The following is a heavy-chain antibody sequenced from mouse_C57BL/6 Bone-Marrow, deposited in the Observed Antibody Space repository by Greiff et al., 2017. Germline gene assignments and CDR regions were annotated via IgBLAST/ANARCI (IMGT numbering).Heavy chain of an antibody. D-gene: IGHD2-4*01. Sequence: VQLQQSGASVTLSCKASGYTFTDYEMHWVKQTPVHGLEWIGAIDPETGGTAYNQKFKGKAILTADKSSSTAYMELRSLTSEDSAVYYCTKGYDYEDYAMDYWGQGTSVTVSS. J-gene: IGHJ4*01. CDR2: IDPETGGT. CDR1: GYTFTDYE. V-gene: IGHV1-15*01. CDR3: TKGYDYEDYAMDY.